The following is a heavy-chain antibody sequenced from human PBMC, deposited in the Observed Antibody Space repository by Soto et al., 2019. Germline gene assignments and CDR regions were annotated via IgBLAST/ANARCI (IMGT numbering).Heavy chain of an antibody. CDR1: GGSVSRVSYY. CDR3: AASVTTAGAYDV. CDR2: VYYSGST. V-gene: IGHV4-61*01. D-gene: IGHD4-17*01. Sequence: PSETLSLTCNVSGGSVSRVSYYWSWIRQSPGKGLEWIGYVYYSGSTNYNPSLKSRVTISVDTSKNQFSLKLRSVTAADTAVYYCAASVTTAGAYDVWGLGTKVTVSS. J-gene: IGHJ3*01.